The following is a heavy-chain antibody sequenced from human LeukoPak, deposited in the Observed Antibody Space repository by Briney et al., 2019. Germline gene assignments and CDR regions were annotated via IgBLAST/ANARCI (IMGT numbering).Heavy chain of an antibody. CDR3: AKKPSDIVVVPAAYDY. CDR2: ISWNSGSI. J-gene: IGHJ4*02. Sequence: GGSLRLSCAASGPTFDDYAMHWVRQVPGKGLEWVSGISWNSGSIGYADSVKGRFTISRDNSKNTLYLQMNSLRAEDTAVYYCAKKPSDIVVVPAAYDYWGQGTLVTVSS. CDR1: GPTFDDYA. V-gene: IGHV3-9*01. D-gene: IGHD2-2*01.